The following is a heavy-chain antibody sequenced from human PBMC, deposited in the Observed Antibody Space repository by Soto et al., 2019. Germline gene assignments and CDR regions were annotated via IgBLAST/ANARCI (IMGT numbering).Heavy chain of an antibody. J-gene: IGHJ6*03. V-gene: IGHV4-39*01. CDR3: ARQYDFWSGYYTDYYYYYMDV. CDR2: IYYSGST. D-gene: IGHD3-3*01. CDR1: GGSISSSSYY. Sequence: ETLSLTCTVSGGSISSSSYYWGWIRQPPGKGLEWIGGIYYSGSTYYNPSLKSRVTISVDTSKNQFSLKLSSVTAADTAVYYCARQYDFWSGYYTDYYYYYMDVWGKGTTVTVSS.